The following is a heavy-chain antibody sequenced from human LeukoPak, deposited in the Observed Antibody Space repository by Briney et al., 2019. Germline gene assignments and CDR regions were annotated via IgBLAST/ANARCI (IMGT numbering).Heavy chain of an antibody. Sequence: GGSLRLSCAASGFTFTSYVMNWVRQAPGQGLEWVSTIADSGGDTYYADSVKGRFTVSRDDCENTLYLQMNSLRAEDTAVYYCARDLGLAMVRGYFDYWGQGTLVTVSS. D-gene: IGHD5-18*01. J-gene: IGHJ4*02. V-gene: IGHV3-23*01. CDR1: GFTFTSYV. CDR3: ARDLGLAMVRGYFDY. CDR2: IADSGGDT.